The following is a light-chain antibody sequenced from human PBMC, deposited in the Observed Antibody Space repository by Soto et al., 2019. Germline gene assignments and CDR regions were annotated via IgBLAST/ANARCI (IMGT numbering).Light chain of an antibody. CDR1: SSNIGNND. V-gene: IGLV1-51*01. CDR2: DNN. J-gene: IGLJ2*01. CDR3: GTWDSSLIAGL. Sequence: QSVLTQPPSVSAAPGQTVTISCSGSSSNIGNNDVSWYQHLPGTAPKLLIYDNNKRPSGIPDRFSGTKSGTSATLGITGLQTGDEADYYCGTWDSSLIAGLFGEGTQLTVL.